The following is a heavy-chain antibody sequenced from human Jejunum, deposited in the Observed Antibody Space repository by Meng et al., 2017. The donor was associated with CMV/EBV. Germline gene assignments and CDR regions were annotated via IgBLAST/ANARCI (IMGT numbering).Heavy chain of an antibody. J-gene: IGHJ4*02. D-gene: IGHD1-1*01. Sequence: SGVTLSSNSMNWVRQVPGKGLQWVSSISSGGTYIYYTDSVKGRFTISRDDAKNSVSLQMSSLRVEDTAVYYCARDLDRQLYYFDYWGQGTLVTVSS. V-gene: IGHV3-21*01. CDR3: ARDLDRQLYYFDY. CDR1: GVTLSSNS. CDR2: ISSGGTYI.